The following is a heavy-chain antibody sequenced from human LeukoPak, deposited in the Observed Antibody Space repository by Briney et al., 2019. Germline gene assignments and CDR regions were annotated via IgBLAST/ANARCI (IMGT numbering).Heavy chain of an antibody. CDR2: ISSSSSTI. CDR1: GFTFSSYS. J-gene: IGHJ1*01. V-gene: IGHV3-48*01. Sequence: PGGSLRLSCAASGFTFSSYSMNWVRQAPGKGLDWVSYISSSSSTIYYADSVKGRLTISRDNAKNSLYLQMNSLRAEDTAVYYCARDYGAAAAYKYFQHWGQGTLVTVSS. CDR3: ARDYGAAAAYKYFQH. D-gene: IGHD6-13*01.